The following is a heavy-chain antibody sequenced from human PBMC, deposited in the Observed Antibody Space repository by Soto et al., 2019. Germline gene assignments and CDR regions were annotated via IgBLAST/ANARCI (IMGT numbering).Heavy chain of an antibody. D-gene: IGHD3-3*01. Sequence: QVQLQESGPGLVKPSQTLSLTCTVSGGSISSGGYYWSWIRQHPGKGLEWIGYIYYSGSTYYNPSLKSRVTIAVDTSKNQFSLKLSSVTAADTAVYYCARDLVHYDSWGGMDVWGQGTTVTVSS. CDR1: GGSISSGGYY. CDR3: ARDLVHYDSWGGMDV. CDR2: IYYSGST. J-gene: IGHJ6*02. V-gene: IGHV4-31*03.